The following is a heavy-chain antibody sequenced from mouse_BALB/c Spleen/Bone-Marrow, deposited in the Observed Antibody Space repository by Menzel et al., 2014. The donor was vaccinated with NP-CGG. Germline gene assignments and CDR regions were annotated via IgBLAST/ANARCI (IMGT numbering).Heavy chain of an antibody. CDR1: GYSFTGYN. V-gene: IGHV1-39*01. CDR3: SRTIGYRPLSF. D-gene: IGHD2-14*01. J-gene: IGHJ3*01. Sequence: VQLQQSGPELEKPGASVKISCKASGYSFTGYNMNWVKQSNGKSLEWIGYIDPYYGGISYNQKFKDKATLTVDKSSSXTYIQLQSLTSEDSPVYYCSRTIGYRPLSFWGQRTLVPVSA. CDR2: IDPYYGGI.